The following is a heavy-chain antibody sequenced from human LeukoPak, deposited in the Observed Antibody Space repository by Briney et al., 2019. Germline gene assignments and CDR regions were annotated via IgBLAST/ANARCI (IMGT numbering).Heavy chain of an antibody. Sequence: SETLSLTCTVSGGSISSYYWSWIRQSPGKGLEGIGEMTPSVTTSYNPSLKSRVTISQDTSKNQFSLLLTSVTAADTAVYYCTRGGSMEADILTGYRAFDIWGQGTLVTVSS. V-gene: IGHV4-34*01. CDR1: GGSISSYY. D-gene: IGHD3-9*01. CDR3: TRGGSMEADILTGYRAFDI. J-gene: IGHJ3*02. CDR2: MTPSVTT.